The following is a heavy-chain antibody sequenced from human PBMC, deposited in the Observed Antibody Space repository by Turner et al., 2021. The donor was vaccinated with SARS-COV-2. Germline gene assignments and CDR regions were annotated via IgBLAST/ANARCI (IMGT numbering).Heavy chain of an antibody. J-gene: IGHJ4*02. CDR1: GFTVSSNY. CDR2: MYSGGST. CDR3: ARDLGGLRFDY. V-gene: IGHV3-53*01. D-gene: IGHD2-15*01. Sequence: EVQLVESGGSLIQPGGYLRLSCAASGFTVSSNYMSWVRQAPGKVLEWVSVMYSGGSTFYADSLKGRFTISRDNSKNTLYLQMNSLRAEDTAFYYCARDLGGLRFDYWGQGTLVTVSS.